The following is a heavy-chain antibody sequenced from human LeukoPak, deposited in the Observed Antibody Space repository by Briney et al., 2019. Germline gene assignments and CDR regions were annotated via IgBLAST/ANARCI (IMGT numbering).Heavy chain of an antibody. D-gene: IGHD5-12*01. Sequence: SETLSLTCAVYGGSFSGYYWSWIRQPPGKGLEWIGEINHSGSTNYNPSLKCRVTISVDTSKNQFSLKLSSVTAADTAVYYCARRQWGVATIRQSIDYWGQGTLVTVSS. CDR1: GGSFSGYY. J-gene: IGHJ4*02. V-gene: IGHV4-34*01. CDR3: ARRQWGVATIRQSIDY. CDR2: INHSGST.